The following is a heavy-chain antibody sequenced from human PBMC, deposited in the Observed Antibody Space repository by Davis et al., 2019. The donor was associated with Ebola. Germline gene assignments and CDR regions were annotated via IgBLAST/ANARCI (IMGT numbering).Heavy chain of an antibody. Sequence: AASVTVSCKASRYTFTSYYMHWLRQPPGQGLEWLGIINPICGSTSYAQKFPGRVTMTRDTSTSTVYMELRSLRSDDTAVYYCARDFPIVVVVAATSYYYGMDVWGQGTTVTVSS. J-gene: IGHJ6*02. CDR2: INPICGST. D-gene: IGHD2-15*01. CDR3: ARDFPIVVVVAATSYYYGMDV. CDR1: RYTFTSYY. V-gene: IGHV1-46*01.